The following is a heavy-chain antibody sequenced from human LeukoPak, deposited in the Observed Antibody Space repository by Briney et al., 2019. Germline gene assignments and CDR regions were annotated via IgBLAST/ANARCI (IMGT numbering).Heavy chain of an antibody. D-gene: IGHD3-3*01. Sequence: SETLSLTCTVSGYSISSGYYWGWIRQPPGKGLEWIGSIYHSGSTYYNPSLKSRVTISVDTSKNQFSLKLSSVTAADTAVYYCARGPLSRPKITIFGVVTSNYMDVWGKGTTVTVSS. CDR1: GYSISSGYY. V-gene: IGHV4-38-2*02. CDR3: ARGPLSRPKITIFGVVTSNYMDV. CDR2: IYHSGST. J-gene: IGHJ6*03.